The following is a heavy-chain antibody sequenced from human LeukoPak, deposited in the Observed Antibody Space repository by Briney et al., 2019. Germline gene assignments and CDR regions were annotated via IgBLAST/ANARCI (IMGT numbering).Heavy chain of an antibody. CDR2: ISAYNGNT. D-gene: IGHD2-15*01. V-gene: IGHV1-18*01. CDR1: GYTFTSYG. CDR3: AVVVVAATPWWFDP. J-gene: IGHJ5*02. Sequence: GASVKVSCKASGYTFTSYGISWVRRAPGQGLEWMGWISAYNGNTNYAQKLQGRVTMTTDTSTSTAYMELRSLRSDDTAVYYCAVVVVAATPWWFDPWGQGTLVTVSS.